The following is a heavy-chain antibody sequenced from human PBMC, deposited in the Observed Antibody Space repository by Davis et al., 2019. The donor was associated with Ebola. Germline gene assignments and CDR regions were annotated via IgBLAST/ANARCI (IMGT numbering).Heavy chain of an antibody. J-gene: IGHJ5*02. CDR3: AREAVWRFDP. CDR1: GSSFSSHW. V-gene: IGHV3-7*03. D-gene: IGHD3-16*01. CDR2: IRQDGSEK. Sequence: PGGPLRSPCAAPGSSFSSHWMSWVRQAPGKGLEWVANIRQDGSEKHYVDSVKGRFTISRDNAKNSLYLQMNSLRAEDTAVYYCAREAVWRFDPGGQGTLVTVSS.